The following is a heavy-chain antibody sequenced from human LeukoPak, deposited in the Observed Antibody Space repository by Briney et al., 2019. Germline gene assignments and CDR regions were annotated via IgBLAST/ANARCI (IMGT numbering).Heavy chain of an antibody. CDR2: IRFDGSNQ. D-gene: IGHD5-18*01. CDR3: AKGYGESHFDA. J-gene: IGHJ4*02. CDR1: GFTFRSFG. Sequence: AGSLRLSSAASGFTFRSFGMHFVRQAPGQGLEWVAFIRFDGSNQSHTDSVRGRFTISIATSTNTLFFQMHDLRGDDTAVYLCAKGYGESHFDAWGQGTLVTVSS. V-gene: IGHV3-30*02.